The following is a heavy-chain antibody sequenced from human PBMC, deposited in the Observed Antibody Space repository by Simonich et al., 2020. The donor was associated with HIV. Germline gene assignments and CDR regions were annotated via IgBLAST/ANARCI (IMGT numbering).Heavy chain of an antibody. V-gene: IGHV4-34*01. J-gene: IGHJ6*02. CDR3: ARKGSLEWLLSVSGPPYYYYGMDV. D-gene: IGHD3-3*01. CDR1: GGSFSGYY. Sequence: QVQLQQWGAGLLKPSETLSLTCAVYGGSFSGYYWSWIRQPPGKGREWIGEINHSGSTNYNPSLKSRVTISVDTSKTQFSLKLSSVTAADTAVYYCARKGSLEWLLSVSGPPYYYYGMDVWGQGTTVTVSS. CDR2: INHSGST.